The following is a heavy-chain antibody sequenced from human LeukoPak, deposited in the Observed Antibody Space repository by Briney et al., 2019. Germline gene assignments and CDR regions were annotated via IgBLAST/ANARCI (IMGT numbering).Heavy chain of an antibody. D-gene: IGHD2-2*01. CDR1: GFTFSGYP. J-gene: IGHJ6*02. CDR3: RKDKDNGVGTSGNGPLRVRNA. CDR2: ISYDGSNK. V-gene: IGHV3-30-3*02. Sequence: GGSLRLSCAASGFTFSGYPIHWVRQAPGKGLEWVAVISYDGSNKYYADSVKGRFTISRDNSKSTLYLQMNSLRAEDTAVYYCRKDKDNGVGTSGNGPLRVRNAWGQGTGFTASS.